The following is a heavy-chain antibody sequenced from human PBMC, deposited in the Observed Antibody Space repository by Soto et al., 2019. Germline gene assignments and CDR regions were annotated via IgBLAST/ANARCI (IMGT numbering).Heavy chain of an antibody. V-gene: IGHV3-23*01. J-gene: IGHJ4*02. CDR3: AHKGGGAY. CDR1: GFTFSSYA. CDR2: ISGSGDTT. D-gene: IGHD4-17*01. Sequence: EVQLLESGGGLVQPGGSLRLSCAASGFTFSSYAMTWVRQTPGKGLECVSGISGSGDTTYYADSVKGRFTISRDNSKNTLFLQMNSPRAEDTAVYYCAHKGGGAYWGQGTLVTVSS.